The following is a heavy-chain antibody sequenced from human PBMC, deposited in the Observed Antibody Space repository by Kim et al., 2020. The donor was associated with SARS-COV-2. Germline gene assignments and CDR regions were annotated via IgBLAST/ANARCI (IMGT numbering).Heavy chain of an antibody. V-gene: IGHV1-69*01. Sequence: NDAQKCQGRVPMTADESTSTAYMELSGLRSDDTAVYFCAREDTPRYYGMDVWGQGTTVTVSS. D-gene: IGHD5-18*01. CDR3: AREDTPRYYGMDV. J-gene: IGHJ6*02.